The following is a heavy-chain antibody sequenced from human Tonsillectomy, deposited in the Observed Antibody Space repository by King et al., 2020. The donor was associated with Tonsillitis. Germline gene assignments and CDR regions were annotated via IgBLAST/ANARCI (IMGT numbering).Heavy chain of an antibody. CDR3: TREPAAAGTFAMDV. Sequence: VQLVESGGGLVKPGGSLRLSCAASGFTFSTYSMNWVRQAPGKGLEWVSSITSSSHYIYYADSVKGRFTISRDNAKNSLFLQMSSRRAEDTAVYYCTREPAAAGTFAMDVWGQGTTVTVSS. CDR2: ITSSSHYI. J-gene: IGHJ6*02. V-gene: IGHV3-21*01. D-gene: IGHD6-13*01. CDR1: GFTFSTYS.